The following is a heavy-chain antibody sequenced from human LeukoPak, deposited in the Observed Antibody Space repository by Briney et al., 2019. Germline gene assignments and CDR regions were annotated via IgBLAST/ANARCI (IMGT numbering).Heavy chain of an antibody. V-gene: IGHV4-30-4*08. D-gene: IGHD5/OR15-5a*01. J-gene: IGHJ4*02. CDR2: IYYSGST. CDR3: ARSGPSVFFDY. CDR1: GGSISSGDYY. Sequence: NPSETLSLTCTVSGGSISSGDYYWSWIRQPPGKGLEWIGYIYYSGSTYYNPSLKSRVTISVDTSKNQFSLKLSSVTAADTAVYYCARSGPSVFFDYWGQGTLVTVSS.